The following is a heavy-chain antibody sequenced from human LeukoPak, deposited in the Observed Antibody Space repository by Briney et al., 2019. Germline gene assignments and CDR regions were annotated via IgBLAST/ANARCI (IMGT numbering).Heavy chain of an antibody. J-gene: IGHJ6*02. V-gene: IGHV4-59*08. CDR1: GDSLINFY. D-gene: IGHD2-15*01. CDR2: IYYSGTT. CDR3: ARVGYCSGGSCYSDYYYGMDV. Sequence: SETLSLTCTVSGDSLINFYWSWIRQPPGKGLEWIGYIYYSGTTNYNPSLKSRVTMSVDTSKNQFSLKLRSVTAADTAVYYCARVGYCSGGSCYSDYYYGMDVWGQGTTVTVSS.